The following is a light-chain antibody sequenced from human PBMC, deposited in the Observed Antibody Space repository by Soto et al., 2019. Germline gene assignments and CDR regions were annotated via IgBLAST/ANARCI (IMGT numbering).Light chain of an antibody. V-gene: IGLV3-9*01. CDR2: RDS. CDR1: NIGSKN. CDR3: QVWDSSTL. J-gene: IGLJ2*01. Sequence: SSELTQPLSVSVALGQTARITWGGNNIGSKNVHWYQQKPGQAPVLVIYRDSNRPSGIPERFSGSNSGNTATLTISRAQAGDEADYYCQVWDSSTLFGGGTKLTVL.